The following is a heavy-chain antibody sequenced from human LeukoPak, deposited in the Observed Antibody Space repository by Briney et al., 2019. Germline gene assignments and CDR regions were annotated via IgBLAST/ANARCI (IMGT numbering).Heavy chain of an antibody. D-gene: IGHD6-19*01. V-gene: IGHV4-38-2*02. Sequence: SETLSLTCTVSGYSISSGYYWGWIRQPPGKGLEWIGSIYHSGSTYYNPSLKSRVTISVDTSKNQFSLKLSSVTAADTAVYYCAREGGSSGGLADYWGQGTLVTVSS. CDR1: GYSISSGYY. J-gene: IGHJ4*02. CDR2: IYHSGST. CDR3: AREGGSSGGLADY.